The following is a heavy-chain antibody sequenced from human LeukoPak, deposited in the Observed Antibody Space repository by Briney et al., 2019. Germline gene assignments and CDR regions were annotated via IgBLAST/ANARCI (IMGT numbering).Heavy chain of an antibody. CDR2: ISYDGSNK. V-gene: IGHV3-30*18. CDR1: GFTFSSYG. Sequence: GGSLRLSCAASGFTFSSYGMHWVRQAPGKGLEWVAVISYDGSNKYYADSVKGRFTISRDNSKNTLYLQMNSLRAEDTAVYYCAKDSYSSPFDYWGQGTLVTVSS. J-gene: IGHJ4*02. CDR3: AKDSYSSPFDY. D-gene: IGHD6-13*01.